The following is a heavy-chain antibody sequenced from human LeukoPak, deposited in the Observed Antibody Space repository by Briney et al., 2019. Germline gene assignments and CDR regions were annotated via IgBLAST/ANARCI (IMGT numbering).Heavy chain of an antibody. J-gene: IGHJ4*02. V-gene: IGHV1-24*01. D-gene: IGHD3-22*01. Sequence: ASVKVSCKVSGYTLTELPMHWVRQAPGKGLEWMGGFDPEDGETIYAQKFQGRVTMTEDTSTDTAYMELSSLRSEDTAVYYCATEYYDSSGYYYYGYWGQGTLVTVSS. CDR1: GYTLTELP. CDR2: FDPEDGET. CDR3: ATEYYDSSGYYYYGY.